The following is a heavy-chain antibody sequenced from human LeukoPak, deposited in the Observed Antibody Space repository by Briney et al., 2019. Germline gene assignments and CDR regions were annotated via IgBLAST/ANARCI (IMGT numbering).Heavy chain of an antibody. CDR1: GYTFTSYD. CDR2: MNPNSGNT. J-gene: IGHJ4*02. V-gene: IGHV1-8*01. CDR3: ARGSFYCSSTSCYLLDY. Sequence: ASVKVASKASGYTFTSYDINWERQATGQGLEWMGWMNPNSGNTGYAQKFQGRVTMTRNTSISTAYMELSSLRSEDTAVYYCARGSFYCSSTSCYLLDYWGQGTLVTVSS. D-gene: IGHD2-2*01.